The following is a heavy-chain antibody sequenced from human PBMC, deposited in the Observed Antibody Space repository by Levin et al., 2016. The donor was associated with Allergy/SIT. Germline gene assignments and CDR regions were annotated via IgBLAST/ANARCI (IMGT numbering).Heavy chain of an antibody. D-gene: IGHD3-10*01. J-gene: IGHJ4*02. V-gene: IGHV4-39*01. CDR1: GDSITSRGYY. CDR3: GGYSGTFDY. CDR2: IYDSGTK. Sequence: SETLSLTCTVSGDSITSRGYYWGWIRQPPGKGLEWIGSIYDSGTKYYNPSLRSRVTVSVDTSKNQFSLNLRSVTAADTALYYCGGYSGTFDYWGRGTLVTVSS.